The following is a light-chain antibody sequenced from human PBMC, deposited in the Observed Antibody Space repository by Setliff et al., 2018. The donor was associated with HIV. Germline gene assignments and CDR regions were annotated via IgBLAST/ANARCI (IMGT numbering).Light chain of an antibody. V-gene: IGLV2-14*03. J-gene: IGLJ1*01. CDR2: DVN. CDR3: SSYTRTTTLV. CDR1: SGGIGRYNY. Sequence: QSVLTQPASVSGSPGQSITISCTGTSGGIGRYNYVSWYQQHPGKAPKLMIYDVNNRPSGVSNRFSGSKSGNTASLTISGLQAEDEADYYCSSYTRTTTLVFGTGTQLTVL.